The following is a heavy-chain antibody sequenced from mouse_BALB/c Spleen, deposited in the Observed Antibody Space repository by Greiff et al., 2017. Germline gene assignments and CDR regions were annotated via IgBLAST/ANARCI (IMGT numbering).Heavy chain of an antibody. V-gene: IGHV1-82*01. CDR3: ATDMGFITTATGFAY. CDR2: IYPGDGDT. CDR1: GYAFSSSW. Sequence: QVQLQQSGPELVKPGASVKISCKASGYAFSSSWMNWVKQRPGQGLEWIGRIYPGDGDTNYNGKFKGKATLTADKSSSTAYMQLSSLTSVDSAVYFCATDMGFITTATGFAYWGQGTLVTVSA. J-gene: IGHJ3*01. D-gene: IGHD1-2*01.